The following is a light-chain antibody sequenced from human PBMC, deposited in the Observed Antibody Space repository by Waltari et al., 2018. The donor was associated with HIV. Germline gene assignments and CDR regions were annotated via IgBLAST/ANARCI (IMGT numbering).Light chain of an antibody. CDR2: QDT. CDR3: RTWDTTTVV. J-gene: IGLJ2*01. CDR1: KLGDSY. Sequence: SYELSQPPSVSVSSEQTASITCTGDKLGDSYVCWYQQKPAQSPVLVIYQDTKRPVGIPERFSGSNSGNTATLTISGTQAMDEADYYCRTWDTTTVVFGGGTKLTVL. V-gene: IGLV3-1*01.